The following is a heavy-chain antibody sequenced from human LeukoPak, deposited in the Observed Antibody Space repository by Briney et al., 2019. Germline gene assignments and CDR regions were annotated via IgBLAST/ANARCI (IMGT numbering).Heavy chain of an antibody. J-gene: IGHJ6*02. D-gene: IGHD3-9*01. CDR3: ASGYDILTGALPTDPYGMDV. CDR2: ISYDGSNK. CDR1: GFTFSSYA. V-gene: IGHV3-30-3*01. Sequence: GGSLRLSCAASGFTFSSYAMHWVRHAPGKGLEWVAVISYDGSNKYYADSVKGRFTISRDNSKNTLYLQMNSLRAEDTAVYYCASGYDILTGALPTDPYGMDVWGQGTTVTVSS.